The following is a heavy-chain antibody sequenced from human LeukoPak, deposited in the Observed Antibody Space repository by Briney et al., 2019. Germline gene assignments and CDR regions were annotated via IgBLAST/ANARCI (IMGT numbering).Heavy chain of an antibody. CDR3: ARSNGYCSSTSCQNYYYGMDV. Sequence: ASVKVSCKASGGTFSSYTISWVRQAPGQGLEWMGRIIPILGIANYAQKFQGRVTITADKSTSTAYMELSSLRSEDTAVYYCARSNGYCSSTSCQNYYYGMDVWGQGTTVTVSS. V-gene: IGHV1-69*02. J-gene: IGHJ6*02. CDR1: GGTFSSYT. D-gene: IGHD2-2*01. CDR2: IIPILGIA.